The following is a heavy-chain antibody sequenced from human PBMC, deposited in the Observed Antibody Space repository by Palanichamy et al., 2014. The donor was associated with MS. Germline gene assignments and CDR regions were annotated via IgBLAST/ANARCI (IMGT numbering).Heavy chain of an antibody. V-gene: IGHV4-59*02. Sequence: QVQLQESGPGLVKPSETLSLTCTVSSDSVTTNYWSWIRQPPGKGLEWIGYVNYSGYTKYNPSLQGRVTMSVDTSRNQFSLKLSSVTTADTATYYCAGKITNGPIDYWGQGTLVTVSS. D-gene: IGHD1-14*01. CDR3: AGKITNGPIDY. CDR1: SDSVTTNY. J-gene: IGHJ4*02. CDR2: VNYSGYT.